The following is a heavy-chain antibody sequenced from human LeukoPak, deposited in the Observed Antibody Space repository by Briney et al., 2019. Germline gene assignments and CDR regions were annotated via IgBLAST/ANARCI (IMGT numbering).Heavy chain of an antibody. Sequence: PGGSLRLSCAASGFTVSSNYMSWVRQAPGKGLEWVSVIYSGGSTYYADSVKGRFTISRDNSKNTLYLQMNSLRAEDTAVYYCARDSRLWFGEAHGAFDIWGQGTMVTVSS. CDR2: IYSGGST. V-gene: IGHV3-53*01. D-gene: IGHD3-10*01. CDR1: GFTVSSNY. CDR3: ARDSRLWFGEAHGAFDI. J-gene: IGHJ3*02.